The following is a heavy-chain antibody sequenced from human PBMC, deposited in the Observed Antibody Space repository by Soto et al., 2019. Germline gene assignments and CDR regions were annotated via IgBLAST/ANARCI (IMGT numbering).Heavy chain of an antibody. V-gene: IGHV3-23*01. CDR2: ISSSGGNT. CDR3: AKNGASSKTWYMWYYALDV. D-gene: IGHD6-13*01. J-gene: IGHJ6*02. Sequence: GGSLRLSCAASGFTFSDYAMTWLRQAPGKGLEWVSGISSSGGNTYYADSVKGRFTITRDNSKNTLSLQMDSLRAEDTAVYYCAKNGASSKTWYMWYYALDVWGQGTTVTVSS. CDR1: GFTFSDYA.